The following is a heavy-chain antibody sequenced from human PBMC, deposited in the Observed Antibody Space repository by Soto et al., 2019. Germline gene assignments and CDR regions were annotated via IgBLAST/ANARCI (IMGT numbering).Heavy chain of an antibody. CDR1: GYSFTSCC. J-gene: IGHJ1*01. CDR3: ARDLDGLHADNSGHYPRPG. D-gene: IGHD3-22*01. V-gene: IGHV1-18*04. Sequence: APVKVSGKASGYSFTSCCSRWVRQEHGQGLEWMGWISAYNGNTSYAQKLQGRVTMTTDTSTSTAYMELRSLRSDDTAVYYCARDLDGLHADNSGHYPRPGWCQGTLVTAPQ. CDR2: ISAYNGNT.